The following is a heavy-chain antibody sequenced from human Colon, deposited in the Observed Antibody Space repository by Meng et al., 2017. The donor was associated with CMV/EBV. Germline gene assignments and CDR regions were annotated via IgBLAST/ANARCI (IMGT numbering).Heavy chain of an antibody. CDR3: AHRRTIFGGFDP. CDR1: GFSLNTSTVA. Sequence: SGPTLVKPTETLTLTCTFSGFSLNTSTVAVGWFRRSPGKALEWLALYYWNDDQRYSPSLKNRLTITKETSKNQSVLTMTNMDPLDTATYFCAHRRTIFGGFDPWGQGAMVTVSS. D-gene: IGHD3-3*01. J-gene: IGHJ5*02. CDR2: YYWNDDQ. V-gene: IGHV2-5*01.